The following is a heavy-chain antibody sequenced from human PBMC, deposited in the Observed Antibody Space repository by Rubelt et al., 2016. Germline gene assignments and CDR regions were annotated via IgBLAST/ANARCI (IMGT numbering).Heavy chain of an antibody. J-gene: IGHJ4*02. CDR3: EVAGAATGSDY. CDR2: IYYSGNT. V-gene: IGHV4-39*01. Sequence: QVQLQESGPGLVKPSETLSLTCTVSGVSITNVNYYWGWIRQSPGKGLEYIVSIYYSGNTYDNPSLKSRVTISLDTSKNQFSLKLSSVTAADTAVYYCEVAGAATGSDYWGQGTLVTVSS. D-gene: IGHD6-13*01. CDR1: GVSITNVNYY.